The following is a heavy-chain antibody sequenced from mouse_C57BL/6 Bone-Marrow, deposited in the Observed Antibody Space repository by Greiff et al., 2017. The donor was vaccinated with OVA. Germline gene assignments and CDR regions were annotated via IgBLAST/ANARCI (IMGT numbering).Heavy chain of an antibody. Sequence: VQLQQSGPELVKPGASVKLSCKASGYTFTSYDINWVKQRPGQGLEWIGWIYPRDGSTKYNEKFKGKATLTVDTSSSTAYMELHSLTSEDSAVYFCARDPITAVVARDDWGQGTTLTVSS. J-gene: IGHJ2*01. CDR2: IYPRDGST. CDR3: ARDPITAVVARDD. D-gene: IGHD1-1*01. V-gene: IGHV1-85*01. CDR1: GYTFTSYD.